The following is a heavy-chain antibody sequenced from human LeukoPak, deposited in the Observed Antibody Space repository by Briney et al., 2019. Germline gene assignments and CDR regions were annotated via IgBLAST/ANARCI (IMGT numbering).Heavy chain of an antibody. CDR1: GFTFTGHY. V-gene: IGHV1-2*02. CDR3: ARDFSWGVDY. Sequence: ASVKVSCTASGFTFTGHYMHWVRQAPGQGLEWMGWINGNSGATNYARNFQDRVTLTRDTSISTVYMELSRLRIDDTAVYYCARDFSWGVDYWGQGTLVTVSP. CDR2: INGNSGAT. D-gene: IGHD3-10*01. J-gene: IGHJ4*02.